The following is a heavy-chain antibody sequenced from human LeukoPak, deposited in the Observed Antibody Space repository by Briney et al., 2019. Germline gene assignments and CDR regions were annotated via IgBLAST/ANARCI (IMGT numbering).Heavy chain of an antibody. Sequence: GRSLRLSCAASGFTFSSYAMHWVRQAPGKGLEWVAVISYDGSNKYYADSVKGRFTISRDNSKNTLYLQMNSLRAEDTAVYYCARGRGPWGTTPDYFDYWGQGTLVTVSS. CDR3: ARGRGPWGTTPDYFDY. D-gene: IGHD3-16*01. J-gene: IGHJ4*02. CDR2: ISYDGSNK. CDR1: GFTFSSYA. V-gene: IGHV3-30-3*01.